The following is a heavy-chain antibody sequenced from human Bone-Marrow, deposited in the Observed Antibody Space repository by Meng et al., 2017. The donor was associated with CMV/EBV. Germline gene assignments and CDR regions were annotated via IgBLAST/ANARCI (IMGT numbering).Heavy chain of an antibody. CDR3: ARGRDY. CDR1: GYTFTGYF. Sequence: ASVKVSCKTSGYTFTGYFIYWVRQAPGQGLEWMGGINPNTGAANYAPKFQGRVTMTRDTSISTAFMDLSRLTADDTAVYYCARGRDYWGQGTLVTVSS. CDR2: INPNTGAA. V-gene: IGHV1-2*02. J-gene: IGHJ4*02.